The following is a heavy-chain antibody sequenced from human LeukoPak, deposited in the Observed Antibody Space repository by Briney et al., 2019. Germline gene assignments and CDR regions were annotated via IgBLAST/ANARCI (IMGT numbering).Heavy chain of an antibody. J-gene: IGHJ4*02. D-gene: IGHD6-19*01. CDR2: IYYSGST. V-gene: IGHV4-39*01. CDR3: ARQGYSGGWYDY. Sequence: PSETLSLTCTVSGGSISSSSYYWGWIRQPPGKGLEWIGSIYYSGSTYYNPSLKSRVTISVDTSKNQFSLNLSSVTAADTAVYYCARQGYSGGWYDYWGQGTLVTVSS. CDR1: GGSISSSSYY.